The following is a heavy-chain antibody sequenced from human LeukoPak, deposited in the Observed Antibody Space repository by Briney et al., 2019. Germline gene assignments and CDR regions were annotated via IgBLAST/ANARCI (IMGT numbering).Heavy chain of an antibody. J-gene: IGHJ6*03. CDR1: GFTFSSYS. Sequence: GGSLRLSCAASGFTFSSYSMNWVRQAPGKGLEWVSSISSSSSYIYYADSVKGRFTISRDNAKNSLYLQMNTLRAEDTAVYYCAKTGEGYCSSISCYMDVWGKGTTVTVSS. V-gene: IGHV3-21*01. CDR3: AKTGEGYCSSISCYMDV. CDR2: ISSSSSYI. D-gene: IGHD2-2*01.